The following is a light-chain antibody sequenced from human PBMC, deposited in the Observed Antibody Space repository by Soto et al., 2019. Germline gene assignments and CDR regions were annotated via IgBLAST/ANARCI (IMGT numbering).Light chain of an antibody. V-gene: IGKV3-15*01. J-gene: IGKJ1*01. CDR3: QQYNNWPPWT. Sequence: EVVMTQSPATLSVSPGERATLSCRASQSVSNSLAWYQQKPGQVPRLLIYGASTRAAGIPARFSGSGSGTEFTLTISSLQSEDFGVYYCQQYNNWPPWTFGQRSKVEIK. CDR2: GAS. CDR1: QSVSNS.